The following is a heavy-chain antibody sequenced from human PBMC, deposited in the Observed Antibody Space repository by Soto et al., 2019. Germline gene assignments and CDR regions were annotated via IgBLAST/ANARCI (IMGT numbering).Heavy chain of an antibody. CDR1: GFTFSTYS. CDR3: AKLPLLRVVDNWFAP. CDR2: ISSSGSTI. Sequence: GGSLRLSCVGAGFTFSTYSMNWVRQAPGKGLEWIAFISSSGSTITYADSAKGRFTISRENAKNSVYLQMNSLRDEDTALYYCAKLPLLRVVDNWFAPWGQGTQVTVSS. V-gene: IGHV3-48*02. J-gene: IGHJ5*02. D-gene: IGHD2-21*01.